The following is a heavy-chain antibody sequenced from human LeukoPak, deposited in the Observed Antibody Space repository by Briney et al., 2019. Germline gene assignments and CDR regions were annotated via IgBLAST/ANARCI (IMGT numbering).Heavy chain of an antibody. CDR1: GGSISSYY. D-gene: IGHD2-15*01. CDR2: IYSSGST. V-gene: IGHV4-4*07. CDR3: ARLSVLHNWFDP. Sequence: SETLSLTCTVSGGSISSYYWSWIRQPAGKGLEWIGRIYSSGSTNYNPSLKSRVTMSVDTSKNQFSLRLSSVTAADTAVYYCARLSVLHNWFDPWGLGPLVTVSS. J-gene: IGHJ5*02.